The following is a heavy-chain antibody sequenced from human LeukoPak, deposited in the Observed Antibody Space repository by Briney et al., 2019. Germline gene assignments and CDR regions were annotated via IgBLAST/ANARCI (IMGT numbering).Heavy chain of an antibody. Sequence: GSLRLSCAASEVTVTNNYMSWVGQAPGKGLQWASVIYPGGNIYYADSVKGRFIISRDNSKNTLSLQMNSLTADDTAVYFCARSTTPNENEYFEHWGQGTLVTVSS. V-gene: IGHV3-53*01. CDR2: IYPGGNI. D-gene: IGHD2/OR15-2a*01. J-gene: IGHJ1*01. CDR3: ARSTTPNENEYFEH. CDR1: EVTVTNNY.